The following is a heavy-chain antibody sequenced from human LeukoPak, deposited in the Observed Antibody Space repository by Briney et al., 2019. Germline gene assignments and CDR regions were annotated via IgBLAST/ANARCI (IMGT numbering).Heavy chain of an antibody. CDR3: TKRLYSSGWLYDY. CDR2: ISGSGGST. J-gene: IGHJ4*02. D-gene: IGHD6-19*01. V-gene: IGHV3-23*01. Sequence: GGSLRLSCAASGFTFSSYGMGWVRQAPGKGLEWVSAISGSGGSTYYADSVKGRFTISRDNSKNTLYLQVNSLRAEDTAVYYCTKRLYSSGWLYDYWGQGTLVTVSS. CDR1: GFTFSSYG.